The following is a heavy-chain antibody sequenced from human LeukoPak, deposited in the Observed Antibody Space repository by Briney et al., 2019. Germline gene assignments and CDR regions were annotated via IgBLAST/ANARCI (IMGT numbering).Heavy chain of an antibody. Sequence: GGSLRLSCAASGFTFSSYEVNWVRQAPGKGLEWVSYISSSGSTIYYADSVKGRFTISRDNAKNSLYLQMNSLRAEDTAVYYCARAPPVTPFDYWGQGTLVTVSS. V-gene: IGHV3-48*03. D-gene: IGHD4-17*01. CDR1: GFTFSSYE. CDR3: ARAPPVTPFDY. CDR2: ISSSGSTI. J-gene: IGHJ4*02.